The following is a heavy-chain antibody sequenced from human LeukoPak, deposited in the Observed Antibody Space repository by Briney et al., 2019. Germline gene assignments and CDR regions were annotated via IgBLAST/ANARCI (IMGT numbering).Heavy chain of an antibody. CDR2: IGSSSSYI. D-gene: IGHD2-15*01. CDR3: ARGGEDCSGASCHYWFDP. CDR1: GFTFSHYN. J-gene: IGHJ5*02. V-gene: IGHV3-21*01. Sequence: GGSLRLSCAASGFTFSHYNMDWVRQAPGTGLEWVSSIGSSSSYIYYADSVKGRFTISRDNAKNSLYLQMNSLRAEDTAVYYCARGGEDCSGASCHYWFDPWGQGTLVTVSS.